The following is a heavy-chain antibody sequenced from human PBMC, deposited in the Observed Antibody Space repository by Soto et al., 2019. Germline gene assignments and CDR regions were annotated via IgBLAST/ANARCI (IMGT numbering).Heavy chain of an antibody. CDR3: ARQPKSGYESFTYYFYGMDV. Sequence: PSETLSLTCTVSGGSISSSSYYWGWIRQPPGKGLEWIGSIYYSGSTYYNPSLKSRVTISADTSKNQFSLKLSSVTAADTAVYYCARQPKSGYESFTYYFYGMDVWGQGTTVTVSS. D-gene: IGHD5-12*01. CDR2: IYYSGST. J-gene: IGHJ6*02. V-gene: IGHV4-39*01. CDR1: GGSISSSSYY.